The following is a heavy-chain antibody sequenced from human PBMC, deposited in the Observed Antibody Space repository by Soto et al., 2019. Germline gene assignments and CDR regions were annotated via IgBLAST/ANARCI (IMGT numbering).Heavy chain of an antibody. CDR3: LVVTAASDFFDY. D-gene: IGHD2-21*02. J-gene: IGHJ4*02. CDR1: GFTFSSYA. Sequence: QVQLVESGGGVVQPGRSLRLSCAASGFTFSSYAMHWVRQAPGKGLEWVAVISYDGSNKYYADSVKGRFTISRDNSKNTLYLQMDSLVAEDTAVYYSLVVTAASDFFDYWGQGTLVTVSS. V-gene: IGHV3-30-3*01. CDR2: ISYDGSNK.